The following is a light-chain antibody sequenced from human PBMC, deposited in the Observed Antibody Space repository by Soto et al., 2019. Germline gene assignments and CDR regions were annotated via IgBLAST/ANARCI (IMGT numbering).Light chain of an antibody. CDR3: QQYNSYSIT. J-gene: IGKJ5*01. CDR2: KAS. V-gene: IGKV1-5*03. CDR1: QSISSW. Sequence: DIQMTQSPSTLAAFVGGRVTITSRASQSISSWLAWYQQKPGKAPKLLIYKASSLESGVPSRFSGSGSGTEFTLTISSLQPDDFATYYCQQYNSYSITFGQGTRLEIK.